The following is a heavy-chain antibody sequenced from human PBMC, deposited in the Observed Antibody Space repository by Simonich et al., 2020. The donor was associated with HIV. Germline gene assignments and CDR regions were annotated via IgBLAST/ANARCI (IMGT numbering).Heavy chain of an antibody. CDR1: GGSFSGNN. CDR2: SNHSGST. V-gene: IGHV4-34*01. J-gene: IGHJ1*01. Sequence: QVQLQQWGAGLLKPSDTLSLTCAVYGGSFSGNNWSWIRQPPGKGLEWIGESNHSGSTNYNPSLKSRVTISVDTSKNQFSLKLSSVTAADTAVYYCARLTAGGLGEYFQHWGQGTLVTVSS. D-gene: IGHD6-13*01. CDR3: ARLTAGGLGEYFQH.